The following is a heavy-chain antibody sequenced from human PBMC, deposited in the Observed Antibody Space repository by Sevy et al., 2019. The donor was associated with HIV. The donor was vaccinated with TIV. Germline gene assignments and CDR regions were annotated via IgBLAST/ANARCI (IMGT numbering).Heavy chain of an antibody. CDR2: ITGSGGNT. CDR3: AKDRSYYDLTISYFDC. V-gene: IGHV3-23*01. D-gene: IGHD3-22*01. CDR1: GSGFTFGNYA. J-gene: IGHJ4*02. Sequence: GGSLRLSCEASGSGFTFGNYAMSWVRQAPGKGLEWVSAITGSGGNTYYADSVKGRFTISRDNSKNTLFLQMNSLRPEDTAVYYCAKDRSYYDLTISYFDCWGQGTLVTVSS.